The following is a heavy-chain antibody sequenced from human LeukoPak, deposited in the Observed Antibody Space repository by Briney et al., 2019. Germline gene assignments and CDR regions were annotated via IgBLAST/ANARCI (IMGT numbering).Heavy chain of an antibody. D-gene: IGHD1-7*01. CDR1: GFTFSNAW. J-gene: IGHJ4*02. CDR3: AKDARIGSGGNNWNYV. Sequence: GGSLRLSCAASGFTFSNAWMSWVRQAPGKGLEWVGRIKSKTDGGTTDYAAPVKGRFTISRDDSKNTLYLQMNSLRAEDTAVYYCAKDARIGSGGNNWNYVWGQGTLVTVSS. V-gene: IGHV3-15*01. CDR2: IKSKTDGGTT.